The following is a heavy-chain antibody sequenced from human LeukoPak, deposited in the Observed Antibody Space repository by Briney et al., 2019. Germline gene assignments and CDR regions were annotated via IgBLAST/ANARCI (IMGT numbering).Heavy chain of an antibody. D-gene: IGHD2/OR15-2a*01. V-gene: IGHV3-23*01. CDR1: GLTFSIYG. J-gene: IGHJ4*02. CDR3: TNHKSAFEF. CDR2: ISGSASGGII. Sequence: PGGSLRLSCAVSGLTFSIYGVSWVRQSPGKGLEWVSAISGSASGGIINYADSVRGRFTISRDDYKNTLHLQMNSLRVEDTAVYYCTNHKSAFEFWGQGTLVTVSS.